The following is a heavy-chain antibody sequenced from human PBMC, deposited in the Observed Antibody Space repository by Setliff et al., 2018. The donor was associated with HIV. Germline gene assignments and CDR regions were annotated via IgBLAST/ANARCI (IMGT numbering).Heavy chain of an antibody. J-gene: IGHJ6*02. CDR1: GYTFSSYY. CDR2: INPSGGST. Sequence: ASVKVSCKASGYTFSSYYMHWVRQAPGQGLEWMGIINPSGGSTAYPQKFQGRVTMTRDTSTSTAYMELNSLRSEDTAVYYCARGSDSGSYPYYYGMDVWGQGTTVTVSS. CDR3: ARGSDSGSYPYYYGMDV. V-gene: IGHV1-46*01. D-gene: IGHD3-10*01.